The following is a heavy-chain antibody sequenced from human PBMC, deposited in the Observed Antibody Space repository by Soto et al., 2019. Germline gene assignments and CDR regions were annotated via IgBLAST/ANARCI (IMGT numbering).Heavy chain of an antibody. CDR1: GGSISSGDYY. J-gene: IGHJ4*02. Sequence: SETLSLTCTVSGGSISSGDYYWSWIRQPPGKGLEWIGYIYYSGSTYYNPSLKSRVTISVDTSKNQFSLKLSSATAADTAVYYCAREPMVRGVFDYWGQGTLVTVSS. D-gene: IGHD3-10*01. CDR3: AREPMVRGVFDY. CDR2: IYYSGST. V-gene: IGHV4-30-4*01.